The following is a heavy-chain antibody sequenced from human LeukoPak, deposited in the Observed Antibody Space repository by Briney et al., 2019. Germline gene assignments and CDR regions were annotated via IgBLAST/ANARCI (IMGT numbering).Heavy chain of an antibody. CDR3: ARDDSSGTFDY. CDR1: GGSISSYY. J-gene: IGHJ4*02. D-gene: IGHD3-22*01. Sequence: SETLSLTCTVSGGSISSYYWSWIRQPPGKGLEWIGYIYYSGSTNYNPSLKSRVTISVDTSKNQFSLKLSSVTAADTAVYYCARDDSSGTFDYWGQGTLVTVSS. CDR2: IYYSGST. V-gene: IGHV4-59*01.